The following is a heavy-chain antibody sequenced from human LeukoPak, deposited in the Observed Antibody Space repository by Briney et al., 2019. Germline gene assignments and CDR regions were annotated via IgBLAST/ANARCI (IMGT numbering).Heavy chain of an antibody. J-gene: IGHJ4*02. D-gene: IGHD3-22*01. V-gene: IGHV3-23*01. CDR3: AKAEGSAGYYYDSTGYYNLDY. Sequence: GGSLRLSCAASGFTFSSYAMSWVRQAPGKGLEWVSGISGSGGRTNYADSVKGRFTISRDNSKNTLYLQMNSLRAGDTAVYYCAKAEGSAGYYYDSTGYYNLDYWGQGTLVTVSS. CDR2: ISGSGGRT. CDR1: GFTFSSYA.